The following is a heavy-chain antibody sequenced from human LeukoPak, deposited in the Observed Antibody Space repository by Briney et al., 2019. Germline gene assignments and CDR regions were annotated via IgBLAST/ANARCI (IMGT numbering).Heavy chain of an antibody. Sequence: GASVKVSCKASGYTFTGYYMHWVRQAPGQGLEWMGWINPNSGGTNYAQKFQGRVTMTRDTSTSTVYMELSSLRSEDTAVYYCARDRDGSGSYRFDPWGQGTLVTVSS. CDR1: GYTFTGYY. V-gene: IGHV1-2*02. D-gene: IGHD3-10*01. J-gene: IGHJ5*02. CDR3: ARDRDGSGSYRFDP. CDR2: INPNSGGT.